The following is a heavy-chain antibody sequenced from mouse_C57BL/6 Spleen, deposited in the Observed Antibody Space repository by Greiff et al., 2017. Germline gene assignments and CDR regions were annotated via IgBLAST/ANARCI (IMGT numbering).Heavy chain of an antibody. CDR3: ASPTVVPTGFAY. D-gene: IGHD1-1*01. CDR2: IYPRSGNT. J-gene: IGHJ3*01. V-gene: IGHV1-81*01. CDR1: GYTFTSYG. Sequence: VQLQQSGAELARPGASVKLSCKASGYTFTSYGISWVKQRTGQGLEWIGEIYPRSGNTYYNEKFKGKATLTADKSSSTAYMELRSLTSEDSAVYFCASPTVVPTGFAYWGQGTLVTVSA.